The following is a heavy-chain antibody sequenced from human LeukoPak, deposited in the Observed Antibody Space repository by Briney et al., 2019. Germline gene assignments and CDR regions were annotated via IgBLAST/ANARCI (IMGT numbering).Heavy chain of an antibody. V-gene: IGHV3-23*01. Sequence: PGGSLRLSCVASGFSFGNYAMSWVRQAPGKGLRWVSQISGTGGATWYAGFARDRFTISRDNSKKTLYLQMSGLRVEDTAMYYCVKDPRGTYGTNWFVSWGQGTLLIVSS. CDR1: GFSFGNYA. CDR3: VKDPRGTYGTNWFVS. CDR2: ISGTGGAT. J-gene: IGHJ5*01. D-gene: IGHD2-21*01.